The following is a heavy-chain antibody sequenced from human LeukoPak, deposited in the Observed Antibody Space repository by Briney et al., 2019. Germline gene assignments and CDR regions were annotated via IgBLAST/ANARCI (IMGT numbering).Heavy chain of an antibody. CDR3: ARGFYYDNSGYPDAFDI. CDR1: GGSISSYY. D-gene: IGHD3-22*01. CDR2: IYYSGST. Sequence: SETLSLICTVSGGSISSYYWSWIQQPPGKGLEWIGYIYYSGSTSYNPSLKSRVTISLDTSKNQFSLKLSSVTAADTAVYYCARGFYYDNSGYPDAFDIWGQGTMVTVSS. V-gene: IGHV4-59*08. J-gene: IGHJ3*02.